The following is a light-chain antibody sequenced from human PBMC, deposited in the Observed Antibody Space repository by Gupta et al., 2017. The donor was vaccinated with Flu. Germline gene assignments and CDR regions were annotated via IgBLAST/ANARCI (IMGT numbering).Light chain of an antibody. Sequence: SSALTQPPSVSVSPGQTASITCSGDNLGDNYACWYQQKPGQSPVLVIYQDNKRPSGIPERSSGSNSGTTATLTIGGTQARAEDDYDCQAGDSGTGVFGGGTKLTVL. J-gene: IGLJ2*01. CDR3: QAGDSGTGV. CDR2: QDN. V-gene: IGLV3-1*01. CDR1: NLGDNY.